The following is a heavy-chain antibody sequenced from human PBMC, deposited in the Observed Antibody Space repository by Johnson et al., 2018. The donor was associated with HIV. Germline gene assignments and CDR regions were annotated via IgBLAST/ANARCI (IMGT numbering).Heavy chain of an antibody. CDR1: GFTFSSYG. CDR3: ASRYTVDAFDI. J-gene: IGHJ3*02. V-gene: IGHV3-30*03. D-gene: IGHD1-1*01. CDR2: ISYDGSNK. Sequence: QEKLVESGGGVVQPGRSLRLSCAASGFTFSSYGMHWVRQAPGKGLEWVAVISYDGSNKYYADSVKGRFTISRDNSKNTLYLQMNSLRAEDTAVYYCASRYTVDAFDIWCQGTMVTVSS.